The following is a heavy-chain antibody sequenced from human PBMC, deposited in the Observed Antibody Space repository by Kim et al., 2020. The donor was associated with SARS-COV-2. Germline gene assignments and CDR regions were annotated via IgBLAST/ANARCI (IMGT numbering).Heavy chain of an antibody. J-gene: IGHJ5*02. V-gene: IGHV4-39*01. CDR1: GGSISSSSYH. D-gene: IGHD2-15*01. Sequence: SETLSLTCTVSGGSISSSSYHWGWIRQSPGKGLEWIGTIYYSGSTYYNPSLKSRLTITVDTSKSQFSLKLSSVTAADTAVYYCARSDIVVVKQLNPYNWFDPWGQGTLVTVSS. CDR2: IYYSGST. CDR3: ARSDIVVVKQLNPYNWFDP.